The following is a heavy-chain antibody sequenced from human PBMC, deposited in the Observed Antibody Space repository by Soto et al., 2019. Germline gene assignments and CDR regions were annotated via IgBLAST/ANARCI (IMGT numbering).Heavy chain of an antibody. Sequence: QVQLQQWGAGLLKPSETLSLTCAVYGGSFSGYYWSWIRHPPGKGLEWIGEINHSGSTNYNPSLKSRVTISVDTSKNQFSLKLSSVTAADTAVYYCARGMGYCSGGSCYSGWFDPWGQGTLVTVSS. J-gene: IGHJ5*02. D-gene: IGHD2-15*01. CDR3: ARGMGYCSGGSCYSGWFDP. CDR1: GGSFSGYY. V-gene: IGHV4-34*01. CDR2: INHSGST.